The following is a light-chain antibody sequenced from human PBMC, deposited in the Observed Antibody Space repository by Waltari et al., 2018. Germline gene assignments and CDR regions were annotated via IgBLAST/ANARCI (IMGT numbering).Light chain of an antibody. CDR2: DAS. CDR3: QQRSDRPPLS. J-gene: IGKJ2*03. Sequence: VLTQSPATLSLSPGERATLSCRASQSVGTYLAWYQQKPGQAPRLLIYDASNRATGIPARFSGSGSGTDFTLTISSLEPGDSAVYYCQQRSDRPPLSFSQGTKLEIK. V-gene: IGKV3-11*01. CDR1: QSVGTY.